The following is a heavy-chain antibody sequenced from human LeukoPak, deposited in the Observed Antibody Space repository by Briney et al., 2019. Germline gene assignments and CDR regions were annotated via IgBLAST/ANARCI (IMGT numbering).Heavy chain of an antibody. J-gene: IGHJ3*01. Sequence: GGSLRLSCAASGFTFSSYGMHWVRQAPGKGLEWVAFIRPDASKEYHADSVKGRFIISRDNSKKILYLQMNSLRVEDTAMYYCAKEAGLFDDWGQGAMVIVSS. CDR3: AKEAGLFDD. V-gene: IGHV3-30*02. CDR1: GFTFSSYG. CDR2: IRPDASKE.